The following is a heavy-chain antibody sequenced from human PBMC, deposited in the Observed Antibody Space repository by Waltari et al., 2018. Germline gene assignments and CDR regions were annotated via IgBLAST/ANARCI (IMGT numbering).Heavy chain of an antibody. CDR2: INHNSGGT. Sequence: QVQLVQSGAEVKKPGASVKVSCKASGYTFTGYYMHWVRQAPGQGLEWMGWINHNSGGTNYAQKFQGRVTMTRDTSISTAYMELSRLRSDDTAVYYCARVYYYDSSGYYSGEGYYYGMDVWGQGTTVTVSS. CDR1: GYTFTGYY. CDR3: ARVYYYDSSGYYSGEGYYYGMDV. V-gene: IGHV1-2*02. D-gene: IGHD3-22*01. J-gene: IGHJ6*02.